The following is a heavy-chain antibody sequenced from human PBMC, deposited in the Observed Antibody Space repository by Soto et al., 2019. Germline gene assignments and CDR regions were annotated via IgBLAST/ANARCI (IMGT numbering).Heavy chain of an antibody. D-gene: IGHD3-3*01. Sequence: PSETLSLTCTVSAGSISSYYWSWIRQPPGKGLEWIGYIYYSGSTKYNPSLKSRVTISVDTSKNQFSLKLNSVTAADTAVYYCARSDYDFWSGYPAYWGQGTLVTVSS. CDR3: ARSDYDFWSGYPAY. CDR2: IYYSGST. V-gene: IGHV4-59*01. CDR1: AGSISSYY. J-gene: IGHJ4*02.